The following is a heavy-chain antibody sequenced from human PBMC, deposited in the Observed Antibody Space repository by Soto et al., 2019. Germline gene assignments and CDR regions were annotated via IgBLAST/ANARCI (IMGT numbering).Heavy chain of an antibody. Sequence: CSLGLSCAASGVTFSSYAMSGVRQAPGKGLEWVSAISGSGGSTYYADSVKGRFTISRDNSKNTLYLQMNSLRAEDTAVYYCAKGTQRWLQLCAFDIWGQGTIVTVSS. CDR2: ISGSGGST. CDR1: GVTFSSYA. V-gene: IGHV3-23*01. J-gene: IGHJ3*02. CDR3: AKGTQRWLQLCAFDI. D-gene: IGHD5-12*01.